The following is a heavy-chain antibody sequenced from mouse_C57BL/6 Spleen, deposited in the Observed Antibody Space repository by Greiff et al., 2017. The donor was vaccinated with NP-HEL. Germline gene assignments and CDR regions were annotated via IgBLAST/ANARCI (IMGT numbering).Heavy chain of an antibody. CDR3: ARHEEGAMDD. Sequence: EVKLVESGGDLVKPGGSLKLSCAASGFTFSSYGMSWVRQTPDKRLEWVATISSGGSYTYYPDSVKGRFTISRDNAKNTRYLQMSSLKSEDTAMYYCARHEEGAMDDWGQGTSVTVSS. J-gene: IGHJ4*01. CDR1: GFTFSSYG. CDR2: ISSGGSYT. V-gene: IGHV5-6*01.